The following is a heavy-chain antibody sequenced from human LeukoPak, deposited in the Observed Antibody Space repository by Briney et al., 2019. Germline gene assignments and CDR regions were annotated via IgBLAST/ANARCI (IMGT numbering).Heavy chain of an antibody. CDR1: GGSISSGDYY. D-gene: IGHD5-18*01. Sequence: SQTLSLTCTVSGGSISSGDYYWSWIRQPPGKGLEWIVEINHSGSTNYNPSLKSRVTISVDTSKNQFSLKLSSVTAADTAVYYCARGSLGYSYGYNRWGQRTLVTVSS. CDR3: ARGSLGYSYGYNR. V-gene: IGHV4-30-4*01. CDR2: INHSGST. J-gene: IGHJ4*02.